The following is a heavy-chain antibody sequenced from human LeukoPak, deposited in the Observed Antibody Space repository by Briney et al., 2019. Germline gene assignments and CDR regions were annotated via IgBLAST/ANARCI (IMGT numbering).Heavy chain of an antibody. V-gene: IGHV3-23*01. J-gene: IGHJ4*02. CDR1: GFTFSSYA. CDR3: AKDHGHCGATSCYTYDF. CDR2: ISGSGGST. D-gene: IGHD2-2*02. Sequence: PGGSLRLSWAASGFTFSSYAMSWVRKTPGKGLERVSVISGSGGSTFYADSVKGRFTISRDNSENTLSLQMNSLRAEDTAVYYCAKDHGHCGATSCYTYDFWGQGTPVTVSS.